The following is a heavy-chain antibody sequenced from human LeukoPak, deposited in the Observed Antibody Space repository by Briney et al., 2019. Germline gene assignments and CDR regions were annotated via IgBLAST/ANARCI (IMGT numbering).Heavy chain of an antibody. D-gene: IGHD3-9*01. J-gene: IGHJ5*02. CDR3: ASPLRYFDWLP. CDR1: GGSISSYY. Sequence: PSETLSLTCTVSGGSISSYYWSWIRQPPGKGLEWIGEINHSGSTNYNPSLKSRVTISVDTSKNQFSLKLSSVTAADTAVYYCASPLRYFDWLPWGQGTLVTVSS. CDR2: INHSGST. V-gene: IGHV4-34*01.